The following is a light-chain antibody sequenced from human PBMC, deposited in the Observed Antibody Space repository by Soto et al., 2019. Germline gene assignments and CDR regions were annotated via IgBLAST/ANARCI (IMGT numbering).Light chain of an antibody. J-gene: IGLJ3*02. CDR1: SSDVGGYKY. V-gene: IGLV2-14*01. CDR2: EVN. Sequence: QSALTQPASVSGSPGQSITISCTGTSSDVGGYKYVSWYQQHPGNAPKLMIYEVNIRPSGVSNRFSGSKSGNTASLTISGLQAEDEADYYCISYTRTSTWVFGGGTKVTVL. CDR3: ISYTRTSTWV.